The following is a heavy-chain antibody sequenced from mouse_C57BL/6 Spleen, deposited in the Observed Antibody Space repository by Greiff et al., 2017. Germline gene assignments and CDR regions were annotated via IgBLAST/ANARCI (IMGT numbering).Heavy chain of an antibody. Sequence: VQLQQSGAELVMPGASVKLSCKASGYTFTSYWMHWVKQRPGQGLEWIGEIDPSDSYTNYNQKFKGKSTLTVDKSSSTAYMPLSSLTSEDSAVYYCARRGDSNFAMDYWGQGTSVTVSS. CDR1: GYTFTSYW. D-gene: IGHD2-5*01. J-gene: IGHJ4*01. CDR2: IDPSDSYT. CDR3: ARRGDSNFAMDY. V-gene: IGHV1-69*01.